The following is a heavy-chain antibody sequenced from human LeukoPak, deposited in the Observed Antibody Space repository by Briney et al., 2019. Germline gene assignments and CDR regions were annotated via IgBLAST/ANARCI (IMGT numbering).Heavy chain of an antibody. J-gene: IGHJ4*02. CDR3: ARGTLKMVRGVIIPTRNFDY. V-gene: IGHV1-8*01. Sequence: ASVKVSCKASGYTFTSYDINWVRQATGQGLEWMGWMNPNSGNTGYAQKFQGRVTMTRNTSISTAYMELSSLRSEDTAVYYCARGTLKMVRGVIIPTRNFDYWGPGTLVTVSS. D-gene: IGHD3-10*01. CDR2: MNPNSGNT. CDR1: GYTFTSYD.